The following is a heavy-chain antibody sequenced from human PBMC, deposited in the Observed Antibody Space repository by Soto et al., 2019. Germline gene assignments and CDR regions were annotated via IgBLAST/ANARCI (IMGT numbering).Heavy chain of an antibody. J-gene: IGHJ5*02. D-gene: IGHD2-2*01. CDR2: ISSSGSTI. V-gene: IGHV3-11*01. CDR3: ATFLGPIYCSSTSCRMDPPPFDP. CDR1: GFTFSDYY. Sequence: GGSLRLSCAASGFTFSDYYMSWIRQAPGKGLEWVSYISSSGSTIYYADSVKGRFTISRDNAKNSLYLQMNSLRAEDTAVYYCATFLGPIYCSSTSCRMDPPPFDPWGQGTLVTVSS.